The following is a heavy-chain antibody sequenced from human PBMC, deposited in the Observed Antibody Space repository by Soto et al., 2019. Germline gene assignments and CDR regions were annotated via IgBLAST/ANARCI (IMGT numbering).Heavy chain of an antibody. CDR1: GFTFSSYG. CDR2: IWYDGSNK. CDR3: AIHINYYDSSGYYY. V-gene: IGHV3-33*01. D-gene: IGHD3-22*01. Sequence: PGGSLRLSCAASGFTFSSYGMHWVRQAPGKGLEWVAVIWYDGSNKYYADSVKGRFTISRDNSKNTLYLQMNSLRAEDTAVYYCAIHINYYDSSGYYYWGQGTLVTVSS. J-gene: IGHJ4*02.